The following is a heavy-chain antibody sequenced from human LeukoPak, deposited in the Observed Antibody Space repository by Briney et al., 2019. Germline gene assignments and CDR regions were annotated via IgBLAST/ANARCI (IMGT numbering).Heavy chain of an antibody. CDR3: ARHGPSHYYDYHINV. V-gene: IGHV4-4*09. CDR1: GGSISYYY. J-gene: IGHJ6*03. CDR2: IYTGGST. Sequence: SETLSLTCTVSGGSISYYYWSWIRQPPGKGLEWIGYIYTGGSTKYNPSLNSRVTISVDTSKNQFSLRLTSVTAADTAVYYCARHGPSHYYDYHINVWGKGTTVTVSS.